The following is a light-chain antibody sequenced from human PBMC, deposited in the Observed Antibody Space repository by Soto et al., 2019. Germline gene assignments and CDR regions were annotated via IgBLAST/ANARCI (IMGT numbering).Light chain of an antibody. Sequence: QSALTQPASLSGSPGQSITISCTGTSSDVGSYNLVSWYQQHPGKAPKLMIYEGSKRPSGVSNRFSGSKSGNTASLTISGLQAEDEADYYCCSYAGSSSYVFGTGTTLTVL. J-gene: IGLJ1*01. CDR3: CSYAGSSSYV. V-gene: IGLV2-23*01. CDR2: EGS. CDR1: SSDVGSYNL.